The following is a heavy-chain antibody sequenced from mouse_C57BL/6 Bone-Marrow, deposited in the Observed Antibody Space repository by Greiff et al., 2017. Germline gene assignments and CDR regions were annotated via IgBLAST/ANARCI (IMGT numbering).Heavy chain of an antibody. CDR2: IWSGGST. CDR1: GFSLTSYG. D-gene: IGHD2-4*01. Sequence: VQRVESGPGLVQPSQSLSITCTVSGFSLTSYGVHWVRQSPGKGLEWLGVIWSGGSTDYNAAFISRLSISKDNSKSQVFFKMNSLQADDTAIYYCAREEDDYPYAMDYWGQGTSVTVSS. V-gene: IGHV2-2*01. J-gene: IGHJ4*01. CDR3: AREEDDYPYAMDY.